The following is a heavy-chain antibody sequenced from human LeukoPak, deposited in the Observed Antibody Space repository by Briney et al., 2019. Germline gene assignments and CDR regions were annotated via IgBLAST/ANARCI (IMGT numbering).Heavy chain of an antibody. V-gene: IGHV1-69*13. D-gene: IGHD3-10*01. CDR3: ASASHITMLRGANDY. CDR1: GYTFTDYY. Sequence: SVKVSCKASGYTFTDYYMHWVRQAPGQGLEWMGWIIPIFGTANYAQKFQGRVTITADESTSTAYMELSSLRSEDTAVYYCASASHITMLRGANDYWGQGTLVTVSS. CDR2: IIPIFGTA. J-gene: IGHJ4*02.